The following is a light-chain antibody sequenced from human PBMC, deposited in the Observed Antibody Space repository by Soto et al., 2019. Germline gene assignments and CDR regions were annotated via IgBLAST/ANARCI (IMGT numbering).Light chain of an antibody. J-gene: IGLJ1*01. CDR3: AAWDESLNGLYV. CDR1: SSNIGSNY. V-gene: IGLV1-47*01. CDR2: RNN. Sequence: QSVLTQPPSASGTPGQRLTMSCSGSSSNIGSNYVFWYQQLPGTAPKVLIYRNNRRPSGVSDRFSGSKIGTSASLAISGLRFEDEADYYCAAWDESLNGLYVFGTGTKVTVL.